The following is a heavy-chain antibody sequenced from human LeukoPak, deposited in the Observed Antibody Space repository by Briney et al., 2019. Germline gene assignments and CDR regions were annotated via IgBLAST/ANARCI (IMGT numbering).Heavy chain of an antibody. V-gene: IGHV4-39*01. D-gene: IGHD2-21*01. Sequence: NPSETLSLTCTVSGGSISSNSNYWAWIRQPPGRGLEWIVSISYGGSTYYSPSLESRVTISVDTSKNQFSLRLSSVTAADTAVYYCARQALWFFDHWGQGTLVTVSS. CDR1: GGSISSNSNY. CDR2: ISYGGST. CDR3: ARQALWFFDH. J-gene: IGHJ4*02.